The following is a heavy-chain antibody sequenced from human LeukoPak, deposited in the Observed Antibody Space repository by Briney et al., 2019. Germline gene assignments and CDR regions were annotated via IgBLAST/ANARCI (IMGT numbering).Heavy chain of an antibody. D-gene: IGHD6-13*01. CDR3: ARMRPYSSSWYPTDY. CDR1: WFSLSTSGMY. J-gene: IGHJ4*02. Sequence: SGPTLVNPTQTLTLTCTFSWFSLSTSGMYVSWIRQPPGKALEWLARVDWDDAKYYSPSLKTRLTISKDTSKNQVVLTMTNMDPVDTATYYCARMRPYSSSWYPTDYWGQGTLVTVSS. CDR2: VDWDDAK. V-gene: IGHV2-70*11.